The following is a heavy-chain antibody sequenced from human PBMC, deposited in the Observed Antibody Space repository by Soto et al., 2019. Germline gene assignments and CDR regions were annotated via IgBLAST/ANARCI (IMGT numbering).Heavy chain of an antibody. Sequence: SETLSLTCTVSGGSISSSSYYWGWIRQPPGKGLEWIGSIYYSGSTYYNPSLKSRVTISVDTSKNQFSLKLSSVTAADTAVYYCERLNLGIRQYYYYYYGMDVWGQGTTVTVSS. V-gene: IGHV4-39*01. J-gene: IGHJ6*02. D-gene: IGHD7-27*01. CDR1: GGSISSSSYY. CDR3: ERLNLGIRQYYYYYYGMDV. CDR2: IYYSGST.